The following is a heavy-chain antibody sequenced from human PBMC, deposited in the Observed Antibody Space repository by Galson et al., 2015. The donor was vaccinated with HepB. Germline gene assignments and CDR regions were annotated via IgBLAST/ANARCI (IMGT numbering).Heavy chain of an antibody. V-gene: IGHV1-2*04. D-gene: IGHD6-13*01. CDR2: INPNSGGT. CDR3: ARVAKGWSSSWDDAFDI. Sequence: SVKVSCKASGYTFTGYYMHWVRQAPGQGLEWMGWINPNSGGTNYAQKFQGWVTMTRDTSISTAYMELSRLRSDDTAVYYCARVAKGWSSSWDDAFDIWGQGTMVTVSS. J-gene: IGHJ3*02. CDR1: GYTFTGYY.